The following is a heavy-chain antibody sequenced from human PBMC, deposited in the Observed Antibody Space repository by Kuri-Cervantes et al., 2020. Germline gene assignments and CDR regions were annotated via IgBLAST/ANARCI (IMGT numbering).Heavy chain of an antibody. CDR2: ISGSGGST. Sequence: GGSLRLSCTVSGDSISTDTYHWSWVRQAPGKGLEWVSAISGSGGSTYYADSVKGRFTISRDNSKNTLYLQMNSLRAEDTAVYYCAKDFLWGSYPGPWGQGTLVTVSS. CDR1: GDSISTDTYH. D-gene: IGHD3-16*02. J-gene: IGHJ5*02. CDR3: AKDFLWGSYPGP. V-gene: IGHV3-23*01.